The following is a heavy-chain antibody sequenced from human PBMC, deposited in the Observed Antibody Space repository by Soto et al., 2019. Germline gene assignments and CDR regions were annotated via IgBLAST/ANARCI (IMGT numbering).Heavy chain of an antibody. D-gene: IGHD6-13*01. CDR2: INHSGST. CDR3: ARGQGIAAAGALGY. Sequence: ETLSLTCAVYGGSFSGYYWSWIRQPPGKGLEWIGEINHSGSTNYNPSLKSRVTISVDTSKNQFSLKLSSVTAADTAVYYCARGQGIAAAGALGYWGQGTLVTVSS. V-gene: IGHV4-34*01. CDR1: GGSFSGYY. J-gene: IGHJ4*02.